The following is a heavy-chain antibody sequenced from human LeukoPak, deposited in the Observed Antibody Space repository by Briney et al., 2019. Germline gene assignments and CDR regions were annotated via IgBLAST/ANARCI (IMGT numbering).Heavy chain of an antibody. CDR3: ARQDGDGRYYFDF. V-gene: IGHV5-51*01. CDR1: GYIFTSYW. J-gene: IGHJ4*02. Sequence: GESLKISCKGSGYIFTSYWIAWVRQMPGEGLEWMGVIYPGDSDTRYSPSFQGQVTISADKSLSTAYLQWSSLKASDTAMYYCARQDGDGRYYFDFWGQGTLVTVSS. D-gene: IGHD4-17*01. CDR2: IYPGDSDT.